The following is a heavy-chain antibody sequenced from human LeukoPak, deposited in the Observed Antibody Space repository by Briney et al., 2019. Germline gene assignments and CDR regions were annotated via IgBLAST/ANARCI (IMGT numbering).Heavy chain of an antibody. CDR1: GGSIGSYY. Sequence: SETLSLTCTVSGGSIGSYYWSWIRQPPGKGLEWIGYIYYSGSTNYNPSLKSRVTISVDTSKNQFSLKLSSVTAADTAVYYCAGVSRYFDWFRGNWFDPWGQGTLVTVSS. D-gene: IGHD3-9*01. J-gene: IGHJ5*02. CDR2: IYYSGST. CDR3: AGVSRYFDWFRGNWFDP. V-gene: IGHV4-59*01.